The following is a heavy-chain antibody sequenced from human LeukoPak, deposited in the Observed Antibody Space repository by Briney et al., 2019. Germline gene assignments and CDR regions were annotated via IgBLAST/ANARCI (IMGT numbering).Heavy chain of an antibody. Sequence: SETLSLTCAVYGGSFSGYYWSWIRQPPGKGLEWIGEINHSGSTNYNPSLKSRVTISVDTSKNQFSLKLSSVTAADTAVYYCARGRGPYYDFWSGYSRSSGAFDIWGQGTMVTVSS. V-gene: IGHV4-34*01. CDR1: GGSFSGYY. CDR3: ARGRGPYYDFWSGYSRSSGAFDI. CDR2: INHSGST. D-gene: IGHD3-3*01. J-gene: IGHJ3*02.